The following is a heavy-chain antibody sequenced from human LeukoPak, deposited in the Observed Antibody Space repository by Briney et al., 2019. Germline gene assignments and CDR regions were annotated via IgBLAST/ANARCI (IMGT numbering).Heavy chain of an antibody. CDR3: ARGGWELPEGYFDS. Sequence: SETLSLTCAVYGGSFSNCYWSWIRQPPGKRLEWIGEINHSGSTNYNPSLKRRVSVSLDTSKNQFSLILTSVTAADTAVYYCARGGWELPEGYFDSWGQGTLVSVSS. D-gene: IGHD1-26*01. J-gene: IGHJ4*02. CDR2: INHSGST. V-gene: IGHV4-34*01. CDR1: GGSFSNCY.